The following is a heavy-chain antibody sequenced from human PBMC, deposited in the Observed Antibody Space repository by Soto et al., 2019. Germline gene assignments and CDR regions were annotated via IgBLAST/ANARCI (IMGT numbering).Heavy chain of an antibody. V-gene: IGHV1-69*01. Sequence: QVQLVQSGAEVKKPGSSVKVSCKASGGTFSSYAISWVRQAPGQGLEWMGGIIPIFGTANYAQKFQGRVTITADESTSTAYMELSSLRSEDTAVYYCARSKTVVVPAPLYYYGMDVWGQGTTVTVSS. J-gene: IGHJ6*02. D-gene: IGHD2-2*01. CDR2: IIPIFGTA. CDR3: ARSKTVVVPAPLYYYGMDV. CDR1: GGTFSSYA.